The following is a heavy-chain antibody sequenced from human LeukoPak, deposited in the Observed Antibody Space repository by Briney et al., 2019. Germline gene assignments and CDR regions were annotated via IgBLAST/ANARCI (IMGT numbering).Heavy chain of an antibody. CDR3: SRRDCSHTDCFDWYFDL. CDR2: IYYSGST. D-gene: IGHD2-2*01. Sequence: KPSETLSLTCTVSGGSIIRASSYWGWIRQPPGKGLEWIGSIYYSGSTYYNPSLKSRVTISIDTSKNLFSLKLNSVTAADTAVYYCSRRDCSHTDCFDWYFDLWGRGTLLTVSS. J-gene: IGHJ2*01. CDR1: GGSIIRASSY. V-gene: IGHV4-39*01.